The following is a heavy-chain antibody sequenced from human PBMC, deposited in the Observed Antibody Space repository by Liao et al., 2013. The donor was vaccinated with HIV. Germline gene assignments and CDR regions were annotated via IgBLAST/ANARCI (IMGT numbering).Heavy chain of an antibody. V-gene: IGHV4-34*01. J-gene: IGHJ4*02. CDR1: GGSFSGYY. D-gene: IGHD2-8*02. CDR2: INHSGST. Sequence: QVQLQQWGAGLLKPSETLSLTCAVYGGSFSGYYWSWIRQPPGKGLEWIGEINHSGSTNYNPSLKSRVTISVDTSKNQFSLKLSSVTAADTAVYYCARYWVYALDYWGQGPWSPSPQ. CDR3: ARYWVYALDY.